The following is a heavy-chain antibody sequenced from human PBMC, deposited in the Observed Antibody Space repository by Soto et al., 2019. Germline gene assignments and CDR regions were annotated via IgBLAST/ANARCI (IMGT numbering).Heavy chain of an antibody. Sequence: SETLSLTCTVSGGSISSGDYYWSWIRQPPGKGLEWIGYIYYSGSTYYNPSLKSRVTISVDTFKNQFSLKLSSVTAADTAVYYCARVEGSRYYYGMDVWGQGTTVTVSS. V-gene: IGHV4-30-4*01. CDR3: ARVEGSRYYYGMDV. J-gene: IGHJ6*02. CDR2: IYYSGST. CDR1: GGSISSGDYY.